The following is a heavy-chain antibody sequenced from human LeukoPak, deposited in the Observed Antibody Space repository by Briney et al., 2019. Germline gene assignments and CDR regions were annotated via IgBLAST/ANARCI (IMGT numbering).Heavy chain of an antibody. J-gene: IGHJ1*01. Sequence: GGSLRLSCAASGFTFSSYAMHWVRQAPGKGLEWVAVISYDGSNKYYADSVKGRFTISRDNSKNTLYLQMNSLRAEDTAVYYCARRGYYDSSGYLRAEYFQHWGQGTLVTVSS. V-gene: IGHV3-30-3*01. CDR1: GFTFSSYA. D-gene: IGHD3-22*01. CDR3: ARRGYYDSSGYLRAEYFQH. CDR2: ISYDGSNK.